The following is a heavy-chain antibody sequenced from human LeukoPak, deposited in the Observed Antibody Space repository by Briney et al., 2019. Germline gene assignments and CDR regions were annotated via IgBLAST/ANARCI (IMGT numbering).Heavy chain of an antibody. CDR3: ARVRDSSGYSPYYFDY. CDR2: IYYSGST. CDR1: GGSISSSSYY. Sequence: PSETLSLTCTVSGGSISSSSYYWGWIRQPPGKGLEWIGSIYYSGSTYYNPSLKSRVTISVDTSKNQFSLKLSSVTAADTAVYYCARVRDSSGYSPYYFDYWGQGTLVTVSS. J-gene: IGHJ4*02. V-gene: IGHV4-39*07. D-gene: IGHD3-22*01.